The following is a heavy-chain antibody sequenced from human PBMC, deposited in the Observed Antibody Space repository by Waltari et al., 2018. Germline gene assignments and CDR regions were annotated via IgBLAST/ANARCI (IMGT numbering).Heavy chain of an antibody. Sequence: QLQLQQWGAGLLNPSETLSLTFAVSGGSFSGYQFTWIRQPTGPGLEWIGEISHVGSTKYNSSLVGGVTISIDTSKNHFSLTLNSVTAADTAIYYCARTAKGCSTPTCSHYYDYLDVWGKGTTVTVSS. V-gene: IGHV4-34*01. CDR1: GGSFSGYQ. CDR2: ISHVGST. D-gene: IGHD2-2*01. J-gene: IGHJ6*03. CDR3: ARTAKGCSTPTCSHYYDYLDV.